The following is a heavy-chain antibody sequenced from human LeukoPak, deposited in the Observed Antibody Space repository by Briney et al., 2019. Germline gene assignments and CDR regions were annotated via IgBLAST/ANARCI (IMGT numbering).Heavy chain of an antibody. V-gene: IGHV3-48*04. CDR1: GFTFSSYA. D-gene: IGHD5-24*01. CDR3: ARDSGDGYPDY. Sequence: PGGSLRLSCAASGFTFSSYAMTWVRQAPGKGLEWVSYITRSSGTIHYADSVKGRFTISRDNAKNSLYLQMNSLRAEDTAVYYCARDSGDGYPDYWGQGTLVTVSS. CDR2: ITRSSGTI. J-gene: IGHJ4*02.